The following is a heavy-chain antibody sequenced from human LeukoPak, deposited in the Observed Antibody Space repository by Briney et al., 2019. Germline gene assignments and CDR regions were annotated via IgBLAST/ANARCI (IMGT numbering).Heavy chain of an antibody. J-gene: IGHJ4*02. CDR2: VNPNSGNT. CDR1: GYTFTSYD. V-gene: IGHV1-8*01. D-gene: IGHD3-10*01. CDR3: ARGRYYYGSGSKNYYFDY. Sequence: QVQLVQSGAEVKKPGASVKVSCKASGYTFTSYDINWVRQATGQGLEWMGWVNPNSGNTGYAQKFQGRVTMTRNTSISTAYMELSSLRSEDTAVYYCARGRYYYGSGSKNYYFDYWGQGTLVTVSS.